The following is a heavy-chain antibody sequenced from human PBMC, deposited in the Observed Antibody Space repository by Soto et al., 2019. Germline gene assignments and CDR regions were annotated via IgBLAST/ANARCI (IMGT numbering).Heavy chain of an antibody. CDR1: GFTFNTYA. CDR2: ISASSGGT. V-gene: IGHV3-23*01. J-gene: IGHJ5*02. Sequence: EVQLLESGGDLVQPRGSLRLSCAASGFTFNTYAMYWVRQAPGKGLEWVSSISASSGGTYYADSVKGRFTISRDNSKNTLYLQMNSLRGEDTAVYYCAKRVGGSTYGFDPWGQGTLVTVSS. CDR3: AKRVGGSTYGFDP. D-gene: IGHD2-15*01.